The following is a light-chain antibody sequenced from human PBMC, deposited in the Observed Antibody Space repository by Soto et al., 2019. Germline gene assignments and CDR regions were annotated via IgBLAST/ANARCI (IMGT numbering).Light chain of an antibody. CDR3: QQYGNSPIT. J-gene: IGKJ5*01. Sequence: EIVLAQPPGTLSLSPGERATLSCRASQSVSSSYLAWYQQKPGQAPRLLIYDASIRATGIPDRFSGSGSGTDFTLTISRLEPEDFAVYYCQQYGNSPITFGQGTRLEI. CDR1: QSVSSSY. CDR2: DAS. V-gene: IGKV3-20*01.